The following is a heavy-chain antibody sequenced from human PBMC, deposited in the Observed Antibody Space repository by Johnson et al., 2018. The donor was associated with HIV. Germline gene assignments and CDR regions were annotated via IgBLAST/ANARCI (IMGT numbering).Heavy chain of an antibody. CDR1: GFTFSSYG. V-gene: IGHV3-30*02. D-gene: IGHD6-13*01. CDR3: ARDRGPSVAAVVFDAFDI. Sequence: QVQLVESGGGVVRPGGSLRLSCAASGFTFSSYGMHWVRQAPGKGLEWVAFIRYGGSNKYYADSVKGRFTISRDNAKNSLYLQMNSLRAEDTAVYYCARDRGPSVAAVVFDAFDIWGQGTMVTVSS. J-gene: IGHJ3*02. CDR2: IRYGGSNK.